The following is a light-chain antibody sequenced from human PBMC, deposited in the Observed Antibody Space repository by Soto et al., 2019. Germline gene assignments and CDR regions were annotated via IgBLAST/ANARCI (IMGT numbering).Light chain of an antibody. CDR3: QQSYTTPPT. V-gene: IGKV1-39*01. CDR1: QFINSD. J-gene: IGKJ1*01. CDR2: TAS. Sequence: DIQMTQSPSSLSASVGDRVTITCRASQFINSDLNWYQQKLGKAPKLLIYTASSLQSGVPSRFSGSEYGTDFTLTISSLRPEDFATYFCQQSYTTPPTFGQGTKVEL.